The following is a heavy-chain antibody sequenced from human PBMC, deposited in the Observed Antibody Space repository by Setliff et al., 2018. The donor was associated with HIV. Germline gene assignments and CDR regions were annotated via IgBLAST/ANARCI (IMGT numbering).Heavy chain of an antibody. V-gene: IGHV3-23*01. Sequence: GASVKVSCAASGFPFSTYAMNWVRQAPGKGLEWVSAISDSGDNTYYADSVKGRFTISRDNSRDTLYLQMNSLRVEDTAVYFCAKTIAALDYWGQGTLVTVSS. CDR3: AKTIAALDY. D-gene: IGHD6-13*01. J-gene: IGHJ4*02. CDR1: GFPFSTYA. CDR2: ISDSGDNT.